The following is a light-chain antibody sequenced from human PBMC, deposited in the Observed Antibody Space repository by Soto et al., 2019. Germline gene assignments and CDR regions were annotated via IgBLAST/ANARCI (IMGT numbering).Light chain of an antibody. Sequence: EIVMTQSPGTLSLSPGETATLSCRASQSVSSNYVAWFHQKPGQAPRLLIYGASSRATGVPDRFSARGSGTDFTPTISRLEPEDVAVYYCQQYGRSPFTLRPGTKVDIK. J-gene: IGKJ3*01. V-gene: IGKV3-20*01. CDR2: GAS. CDR1: QSVSSNY. CDR3: QQYGRSPFT.